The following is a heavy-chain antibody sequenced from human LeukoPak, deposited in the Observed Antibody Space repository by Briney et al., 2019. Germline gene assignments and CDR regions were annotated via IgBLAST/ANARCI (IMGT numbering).Heavy chain of an antibody. D-gene: IGHD2-2*01. V-gene: IGHV4-39*01. CDR1: GGSISSSSYY. Sequence: SETLSLTCTVSGGSISSSSYYWGWIRQPPGTGLEWVGSIYYSGNTYYNPSLKSRVTISVDTSKNQFSLKLSSVTAADTAVYYCAQEYCSSTSCSGTTDYWGQGTLVTVSS. CDR3: AQEYCSSTSCSGTTDY. J-gene: IGHJ4*02. CDR2: IYYSGNT.